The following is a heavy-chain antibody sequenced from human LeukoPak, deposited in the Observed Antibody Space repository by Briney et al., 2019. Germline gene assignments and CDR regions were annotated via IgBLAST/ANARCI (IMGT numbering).Heavy chain of an antibody. CDR3: AKSTEMYSSGWYGDFDY. D-gene: IGHD6-19*01. CDR2: ISGSGGST. V-gene: IGHV3-23*01. J-gene: IGHJ4*02. CDR1: GFTFSSYA. Sequence: GGPLRLSCAASGFTFSSYAMSWVRQAPGKGLEWVSAISGSGGSTYYADSVKGRFTISRDNSKNTLYLQMNSLRAEDTAVYYCAKSTEMYSSGWYGDFDYWGQGTLVTVSS.